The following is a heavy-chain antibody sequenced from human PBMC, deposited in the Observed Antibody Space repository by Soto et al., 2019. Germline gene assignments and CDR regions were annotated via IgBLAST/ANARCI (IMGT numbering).Heavy chain of an antibody. CDR1: GFTFTTSG. V-gene: IGHV1-58*02. CDR2: IVVGSGNT. Sequence: ASVKVSCKASGFTFTTSGIHWVRQARGQGLEWMGWIVVGSGNTKYNQKFQERVTLTRDMATDTAYMDLRSLTSADTAIYYCAAVVPPSGILERLGLDPWGQGTLVTVSS. D-gene: IGHD3-3*01. J-gene: IGHJ5*02. CDR3: AAVVPPSGILERLGLDP.